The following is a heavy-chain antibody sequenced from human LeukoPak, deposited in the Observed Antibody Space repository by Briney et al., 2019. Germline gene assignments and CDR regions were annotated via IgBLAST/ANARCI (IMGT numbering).Heavy chain of an antibody. CDR3: ARGDARRGLRLADYGMDV. V-gene: IGHV3-21*01. CDR2: ISSSSSYI. J-gene: IGHJ6*04. CDR1: GFTFSSYS. Sequence: GGSLRLSCAASGFTFSSYSMNWVRQAPGKGLEWVSSISSSSSYIYYADSVKGRFTISRDNAKYSLYLQMNSLRAEDTAVYYCARGDARRGLRLADYGMDVWGKGTTVTVSS. D-gene: IGHD3-16*01.